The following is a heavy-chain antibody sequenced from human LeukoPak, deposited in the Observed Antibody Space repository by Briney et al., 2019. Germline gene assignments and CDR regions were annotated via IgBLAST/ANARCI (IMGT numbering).Heavy chain of an antibody. D-gene: IGHD3-22*01. CDR2: ISYSGST. CDR1: GGSFSSYY. Sequence: PSETLSLTCTVSGGSFSSYYWSWIRQPPGKGLDWIGYISYSGSTNYNPSLKSRVTISIDTSKNQFSLKLSPVTAAHTALYYYARSAYYYDVDIWGQGTMVTVSS. J-gene: IGHJ3*02. V-gene: IGHV4-59*08. CDR3: ARSAYYYDVDI.